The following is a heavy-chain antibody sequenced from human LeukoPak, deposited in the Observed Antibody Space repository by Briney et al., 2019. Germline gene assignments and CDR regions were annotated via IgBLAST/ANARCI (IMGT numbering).Heavy chain of an antibody. CDR1: GFTFSSFA. Sequence: GGSLRLSCAASGFTFSSFAMNWVRQAPGKGLEWVSSISGSDNTSYADSVRGRLTSSRDNAENTLYLQTNSLRAEHTALSYCAKDLRVGTTPPDGFDIWGQGTMGTVSS. D-gene: IGHD1-26*01. CDR2: ISGSDNT. V-gene: IGHV3-23*01. J-gene: IGHJ3*02. CDR3: AKDLRVGTTPPDGFDI.